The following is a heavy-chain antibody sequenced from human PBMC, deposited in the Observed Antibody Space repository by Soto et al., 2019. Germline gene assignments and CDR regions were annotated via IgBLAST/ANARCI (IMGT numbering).Heavy chain of an antibody. D-gene: IGHD5-18*01. CDR1: GDSISSYY. J-gene: IGHJ6*02. V-gene: IGHV4-59*08. CDR2: IYYSGST. Sequence: SETLSLTCTVSGDSISSYYWSWIRQPPGKGLEWIGYIYYSGSTNYNPSLKSRVTISVDTSKNQFSLKLGSVTAADTAVYYCACIFSGGYGYGFYYYGMDVWGQGTTVTVSS. CDR3: ACIFSGGYGYGFYYYGMDV.